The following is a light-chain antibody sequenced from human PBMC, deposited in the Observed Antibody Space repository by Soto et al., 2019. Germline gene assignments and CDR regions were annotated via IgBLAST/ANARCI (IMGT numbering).Light chain of an antibody. Sequence: QSVLTQPASVSGSPGPSITISCTGTSSDIGAYNFVSWYQQHPGKAPKLMLYDVNIRPSGVSNRFSGSKSGNTASLTISGLQAEDEADYYCTSWTTSTTMIFGGGTKLPVL. J-gene: IGLJ2*01. CDR3: TSWTTSTTMI. V-gene: IGLV2-14*03. CDR1: SSDIGAYNF. CDR2: DVN.